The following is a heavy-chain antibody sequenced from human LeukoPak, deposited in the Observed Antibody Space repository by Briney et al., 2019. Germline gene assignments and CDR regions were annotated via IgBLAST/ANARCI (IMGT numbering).Heavy chain of an antibody. CDR2: INPNSGGT. Sequence: ASVKVSCKASGYTFTGYYMHWVRQAPGQGLEWIGWINPNSGGTNYAQKFQGRVTMTRDTSISTAYMELSRLRSDDTAVYYCARKVIPRGQVAVAGTKYYYGMDVWGQGTTVTVSS. CDR1: GYTFTGYY. V-gene: IGHV1-2*02. D-gene: IGHD6-19*01. CDR3: ARKVIPRGQVAVAGTKYYYGMDV. J-gene: IGHJ6*02.